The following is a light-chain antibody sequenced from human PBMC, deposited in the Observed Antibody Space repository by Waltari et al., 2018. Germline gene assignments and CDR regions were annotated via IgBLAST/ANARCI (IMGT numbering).Light chain of an antibody. V-gene: IGLV2-11*01. CDR3: CSYAGSYTSAV. CDR2: DVR. CDR1: STVLGYFTY. Sequence: QSALTQPRSVSGSPGPSVTNYCPETSTVLGYFTYFSCYQSHPGKAPKLIIYDVRHRPSGVPDRFSGSESGKTASLTISGLQAEDEGVYYCCSYAGSYTSAVFGGGTKLTVL. J-gene: IGLJ2*01.